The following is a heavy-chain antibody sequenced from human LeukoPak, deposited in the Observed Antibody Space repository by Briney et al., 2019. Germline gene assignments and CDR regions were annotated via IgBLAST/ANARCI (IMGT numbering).Heavy chain of an antibody. J-gene: IGHJ5*02. CDR1: GGSFSGYY. V-gene: IGHV4-34*01. CDR3: ARQLGATILNWFDP. CDR2: INRSGST. D-gene: IGHD5-12*01. Sequence: SETLSLTCAVYGGSFSGYYWSWIRQPPGKGLEWIGEINRSGSTNYNPSLKSRVTISVDTSKNQFSLKLSSVTAADTAVYYCARQLGATILNWFDPWGQGTLVTVSS.